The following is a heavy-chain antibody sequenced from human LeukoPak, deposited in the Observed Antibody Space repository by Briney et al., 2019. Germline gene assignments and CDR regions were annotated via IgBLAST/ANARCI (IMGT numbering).Heavy chain of an antibody. D-gene: IGHD2-8*01. CDR3: ARDRGVGYCTNGVCPDAFDI. V-gene: IGHV1-69*04. CDR2: IIPILGIA. Sequence: GRSLRLSCAASGFTFSSYAISWVRQAPGQGLEWMGRIIPILGIANYAQKFQGRVTITADKSTSTAYMELSSLRSEDTAVYYCARDRGVGYCTNGVCPDAFDIWGQGTMVTVSS. CDR1: GFTFSSYA. J-gene: IGHJ3*02.